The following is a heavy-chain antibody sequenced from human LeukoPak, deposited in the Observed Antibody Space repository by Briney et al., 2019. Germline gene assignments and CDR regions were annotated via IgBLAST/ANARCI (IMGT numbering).Heavy chain of an antibody. CDR3: ARRDYGGKHFDY. J-gene: IGHJ4*02. Sequence: GESLQISCQGSGSSFTSYWIGWVRQLPGKGLEWMGIIYPGDSDTRYSPSLQGQVTISADKSISTAYLQWNSLKASGTAMYFCARRDYGGKHFDYWGQGTLVTVSS. D-gene: IGHD4-23*01. CDR1: GSSFTSYW. V-gene: IGHV5-51*01. CDR2: IYPGDSDT.